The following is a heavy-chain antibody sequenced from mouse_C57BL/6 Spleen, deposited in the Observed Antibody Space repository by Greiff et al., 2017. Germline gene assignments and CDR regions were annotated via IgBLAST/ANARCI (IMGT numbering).Heavy chain of an antibody. V-gene: IGHV1-64*01. Sequence: QVQLQQPGAELVKPGASVKLSCKASGYTFTSYWMHWVKQRPGQGLEWIGMIHANCGSTNYNEQFKSKDILTVDKSFSTAYMQLSSLTSEDAADYYCERGELLRYFDVWGTGTTVTVSS. J-gene: IGHJ1*03. CDR1: GYTFTSYW. CDR2: IHANCGST. CDR3: ERGELLRYFDV. D-gene: IGHD1-1*01.